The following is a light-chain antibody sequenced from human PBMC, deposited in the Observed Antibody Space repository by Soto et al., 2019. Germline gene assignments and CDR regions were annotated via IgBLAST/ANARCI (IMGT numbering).Light chain of an antibody. CDR1: QSISSW. CDR3: QQYNSYPWT. V-gene: IGKV1-5*01. CDR2: DAS. J-gene: IGKJ1*01. Sequence: DIQMTQSPSTLSASVGDRVTITCRASQSISSWLAWYQQKPGKAPKLLIYDASSLESWVPSRFRGRGSGTALTLTTWSLKSDDFAAYYCQQYNSYPWTLGQGTKVAIK.